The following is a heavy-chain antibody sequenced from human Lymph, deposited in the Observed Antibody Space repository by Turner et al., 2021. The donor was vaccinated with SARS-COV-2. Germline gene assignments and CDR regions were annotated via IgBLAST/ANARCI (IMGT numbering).Heavy chain of an antibody. D-gene: IGHD2-2*01. CDR1: GFTFSTYF. CDR3: ARGVPEFDS. V-gene: IGHV3-30-3*01. Sequence: QVQLVESGGGVVQPGKYLRVSSAASGFTFSTYFMHWVSQAPGKGLEWVAVISYDGSNKHYADSVQGRFTISRDNSKNTLYLQMNSLRAEDTAIYYCARGVPEFDSWGQGTLVTVSS. J-gene: IGHJ5*01. CDR2: ISYDGSNK.